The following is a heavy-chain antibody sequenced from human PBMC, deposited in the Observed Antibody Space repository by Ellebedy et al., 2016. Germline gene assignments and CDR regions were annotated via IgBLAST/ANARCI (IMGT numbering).Heavy chain of an antibody. J-gene: IGHJ6*02. V-gene: IGHV1-3*01. CDR2: INSGNDNT. Sequence: ASVKVSCKASGYTFLRYAMHWVRQAPGQSLEWMGWINSGNDNTKFSPTFQGRLTIARDTTASTVYMELSSLKFEDTAVYYCARGRVVEGVMDVWGQGTTVTVSS. D-gene: IGHD2-15*01. CDR1: GYTFLRYA. CDR3: ARGRVVEGVMDV.